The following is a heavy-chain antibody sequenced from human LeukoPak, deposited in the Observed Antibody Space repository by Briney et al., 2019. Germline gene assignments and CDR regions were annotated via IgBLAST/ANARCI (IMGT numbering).Heavy chain of an antibody. CDR3: ARSTGPFDY. J-gene: IGHJ4*02. V-gene: IGHV6-1*01. D-gene: IGHD1-1*01. Sequence: SQTLSLACALSGDSVSSNSAAWNWIRQSPSRGLEWLGRTYYRSKWSTYYAVSVKSRISINRDTSKNQISLQLNSVTPEDTAVYYCARSTGPFDYWGQGTLVTVSS. CDR1: GDSVSSNSAA. CDR2: TYYRSKWST.